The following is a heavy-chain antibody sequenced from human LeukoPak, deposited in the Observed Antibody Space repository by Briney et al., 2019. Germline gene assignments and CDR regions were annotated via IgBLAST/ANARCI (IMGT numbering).Heavy chain of an antibody. CDR3: AKEGGRYYDSSGNY. D-gene: IGHD3-22*01. CDR2: ISRTSSSM. V-gene: IGHV3-21*04. J-gene: IGHJ4*02. Sequence: GGSLRLSCAASGFTFSDYIMNWVRQAPGKGLEWVSSISRTSSSMYYADSVKGRFTISRDNSKNTLYLQMNSLRAEDTAVFYCAKEGGRYYDSSGNYWGQGALVTVSS. CDR1: GFTFSDYI.